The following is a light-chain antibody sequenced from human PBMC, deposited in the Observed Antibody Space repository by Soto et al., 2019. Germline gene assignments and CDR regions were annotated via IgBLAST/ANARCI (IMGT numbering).Light chain of an antibody. V-gene: IGLV1-51*01. CDR3: GTWDSLLSAVV. J-gene: IGLJ2*01. Sequence: QSVLTQPPSVSAAPGQKVTISCSGSSSNIGNNYVSWYQHFPGTAPKLLIYDNNTRPSGIPDRFSGSKSGTSATLGITGLQTGDEADYYCGTWDSLLSAVVFGGGTKVTV. CDR2: DNN. CDR1: SSNIGNNY.